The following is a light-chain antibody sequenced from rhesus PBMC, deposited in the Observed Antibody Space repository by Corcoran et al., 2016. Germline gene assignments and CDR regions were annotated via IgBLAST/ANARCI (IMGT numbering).Light chain of an antibody. CDR2: YAS. J-gene: IGKJ2*01. CDR3: HQYSSSHS. CDR1: ENVNTY. Sequence: DIQMTQSPSSLSASVGDRVTITCRASENVNTYLHWYQQKPGKAPKPLNYYASNLESGVPSRFSGSGSGTDFTLTISSLQSEDFATYYCHQYSSSHSFGQGTKVEIK. V-gene: IGKV1S14*01.